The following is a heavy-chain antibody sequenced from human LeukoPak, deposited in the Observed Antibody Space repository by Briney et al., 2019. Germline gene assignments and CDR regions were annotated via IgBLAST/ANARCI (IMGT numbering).Heavy chain of an antibody. CDR1: GGSFSGYY. Sequence: SETLSLTCAVYGGSFSGYYGSWIRHPPGKWLEWSGEINHSGSTNYNPSLKRRVTISVDTYQNQFSLTLSSVTAADTAVYYCARGEDSSRWHASGWFAPWGQGTLLTLSS. V-gene: IGHV4-34*01. CDR3: ARGEDSSRWHASGWFAP. J-gene: IGHJ5*02. D-gene: IGHD6-19*01. CDR2: INHSGST.